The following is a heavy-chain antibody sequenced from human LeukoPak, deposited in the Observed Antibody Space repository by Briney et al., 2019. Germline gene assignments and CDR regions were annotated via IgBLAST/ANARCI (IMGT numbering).Heavy chain of an antibody. CDR2: IYYSGST. CDR3: ARDTSSWFDP. V-gene: IGHV4-31*03. CDR1: GGSISSGGYY. J-gene: IGHJ5*02. D-gene: IGHD2-2*01. Sequence: SQTLSLTCTVSGGSISSGGYYWSWIRQHPGKGLEWIGYIYYSGSTYCNPSLKSRLTISVDTSKNQFSLKLSSVIAADTAVYYCARDTSSWFDPWGQGTLVTVSS.